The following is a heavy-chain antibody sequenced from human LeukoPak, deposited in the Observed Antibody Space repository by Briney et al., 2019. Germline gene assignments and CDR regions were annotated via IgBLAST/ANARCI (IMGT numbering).Heavy chain of an antibody. CDR2: IYYSGST. V-gene: IGHV4-39*01. CDR3: ARSHHYVWGSLPFDY. J-gene: IGHJ4*02. Sequence: ESGPGLVKPSQTLSLTRTVSGGSISSSSYYWGWIRQPPGKGLEWIGSIYYSGSTYYNPSLKSRVTISVDTSKNQFSLKLSSVTAADTAVYYCARSHHYVWGSLPFDYWGQGTLVTVSS. CDR1: GGSISSSSYY. D-gene: IGHD3-16*01.